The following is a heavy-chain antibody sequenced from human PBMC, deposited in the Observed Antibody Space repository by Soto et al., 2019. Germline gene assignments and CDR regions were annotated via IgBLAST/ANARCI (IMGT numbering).Heavy chain of an antibody. Sequence: PSETLSLTCTVSGDSISSDYYHWTWIRQSPGKGLEWIGYIHHSGSILYNPSLKSRVTISVDTSKNQFSLHLTSVTAADTAVYYCARDGGYSYEEDYYYYGMDVWGQGTTVTVSS. J-gene: IGHJ6*02. CDR2: IHHSGSI. CDR3: ARDGGYSYEEDYYYYGMDV. V-gene: IGHV4-30-4*08. CDR1: GDSISSDYYH. D-gene: IGHD5-18*01.